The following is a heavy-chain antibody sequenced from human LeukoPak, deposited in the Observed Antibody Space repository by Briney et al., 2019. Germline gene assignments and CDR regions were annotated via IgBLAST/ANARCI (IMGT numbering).Heavy chain of an antibody. CDR2: INPDGSGT. CDR1: GFSFNAYW. J-gene: IGHJ5*01. CDR3: VRPFGGVTTFDC. D-gene: IGHD4-17*01. V-gene: IGHV3-7*01. Sequence: PGGSLRLSCAASGFSFNAYWMSWVRQGPGKGLDWVAGINPDGSGTRYVDSVRGRFTISRDDAQNSLYLHMNSLSAEDTAVYYCVRPFGGVTTFDCWGQGALVTVSS.